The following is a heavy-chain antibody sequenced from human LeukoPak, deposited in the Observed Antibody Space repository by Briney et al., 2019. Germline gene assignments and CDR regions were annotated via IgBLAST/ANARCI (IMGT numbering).Heavy chain of an antibody. CDR3: ARDDGLIFDY. CDR1: GGSISSYY. D-gene: IGHD3-9*01. Sequence: PSETLSLTCTVSGGSISSYYWSWIRQPPGKGLEWIGYIYYSGSTNYNPSLKSRVTISVDTSKNQFSLKLSSVTAADTAVYYCARDDGLIFDYWGQGTLVTVSS. CDR2: IYYSGST. J-gene: IGHJ4*02. V-gene: IGHV4-59*08.